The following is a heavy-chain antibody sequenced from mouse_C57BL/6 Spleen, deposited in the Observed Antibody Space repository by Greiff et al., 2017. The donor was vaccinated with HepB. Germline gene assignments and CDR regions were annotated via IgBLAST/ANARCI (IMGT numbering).Heavy chain of an antibody. J-gene: IGHJ3*01. CDR1: GFTFSSYG. CDR3: ARYGNYEAWFAY. D-gene: IGHD2-1*01. CDR2: ISSGGSYT. V-gene: IGHV5-6*01. Sequence: EVQLVESGGDLVKPGGSLKLSCAASGFTFSSYGMSWVRQTPDKRLEWVATISSGGSYTYYPDSVKGRFTISRDNAKNTLYLQMSSLKSEDTAMYYCARYGNYEAWFAYWGQGTLVTVSA.